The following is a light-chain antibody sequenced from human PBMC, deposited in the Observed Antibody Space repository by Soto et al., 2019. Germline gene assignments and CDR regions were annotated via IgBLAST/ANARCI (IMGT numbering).Light chain of an antibody. CDR1: SSDIGRYKF. CDR2: EGT. V-gene: IGLV2-14*01. Sequence: QSALTQPASESGSPGQSITISCTGTSSDIGRYKFVSWFQQHPGKAPKLMIFEGTNRPSGVSNRFSGSKSGNTASLTISGLQAEDEAIYFCSSSTNTNTLVIFGGGTKLTVL. J-gene: IGLJ2*01. CDR3: SSSTNTNTLVI.